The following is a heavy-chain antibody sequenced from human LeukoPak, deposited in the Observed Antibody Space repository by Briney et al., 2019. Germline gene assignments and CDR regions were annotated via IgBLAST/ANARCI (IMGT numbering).Heavy chain of an antibody. CDR3: AKEISTEVVVVITAFDY. J-gene: IGHJ4*02. V-gene: IGHV3-23*01. CDR1: GFTFSSHA. Sequence: GGSLRLSCAASGFTFSSHAMSWVRQAPGKGLEWVSAISGSGGSTYYADSVKGRFTISRDNSKNTLYLQMNSLRAEDTAVYYCAKEISTEVVVVITAFDYWGQGTLVTVSS. CDR2: ISGSGGST. D-gene: IGHD3-22*01.